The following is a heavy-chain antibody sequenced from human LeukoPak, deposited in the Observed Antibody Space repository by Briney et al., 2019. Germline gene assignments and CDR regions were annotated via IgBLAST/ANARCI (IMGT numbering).Heavy chain of an antibody. J-gene: IGHJ4*02. CDR3: AREGRDGYNSDY. CDR1: GGSISSNNW. Sequence: SGTLSLTCAVSGGSISSNNWWGWVRQPPGKGLEWIGEIYHSGSPNYNPSLKSRVTISVDKSRNHFSLNLSSVTAADTAVYYCAREGRDGYNSDYWGQGTLVTVSS. CDR2: IYHSGSP. V-gene: IGHV4-4*02. D-gene: IGHD5-24*01.